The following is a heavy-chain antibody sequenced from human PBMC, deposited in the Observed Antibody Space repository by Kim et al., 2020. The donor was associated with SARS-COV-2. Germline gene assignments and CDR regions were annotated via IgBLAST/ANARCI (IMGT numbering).Heavy chain of an antibody. CDR2: ISSSSSTI. CDR1: GFTFSSYS. V-gene: IGHV3-48*04. CDR3: ASSLYYYDSSD. D-gene: IGHD3-22*01. J-gene: IGHJ4*02. Sequence: GGSLRLSCAASGFTFSSYSMNWVRQAPGKGLEWVSYISSSSSTIYYADSVKGRFTISRDNAKNSLYLQMNSLRAEDTAVYYCASSLYYYDSSDWGQGTLVTVSS.